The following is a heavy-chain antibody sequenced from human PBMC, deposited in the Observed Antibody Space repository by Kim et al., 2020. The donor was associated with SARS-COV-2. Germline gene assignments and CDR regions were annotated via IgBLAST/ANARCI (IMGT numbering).Heavy chain of an antibody. CDR3: ARRPLRFLEWLSNPFDY. CDR1: GYTFTSYY. J-gene: IGHJ4*02. D-gene: IGHD3-3*01. Sequence: ASVKVSCKASGYTFTSYYMHWVRQAPGQGLEWMGIINPSGGSTSYAQKFQGRVTMTRDTSTSTVYMELSSLRSEDTAVYYCARRPLRFLEWLSNPFDYWGQGTLVTVSS. CDR2: INPSGGST. V-gene: IGHV1-46*01.